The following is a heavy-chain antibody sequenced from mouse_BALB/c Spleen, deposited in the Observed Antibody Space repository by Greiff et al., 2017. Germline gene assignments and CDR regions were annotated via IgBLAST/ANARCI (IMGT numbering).Heavy chain of an antibody. CDR2: ISSGSSTI. J-gene: IGHJ4*01. CDR1: GFTFSSFG. Sequence: EVNLVESGGGLVQPGGSRKLSCAASGFTFSSFGMHWVRQAPEKGLEWVAYISSGSSTIYYADTVKGRFTISRDNPKNTLFLQMTSLRSEDTAMYYCASRAMDYWGQGTSVTVSS. CDR3: ASRAMDY. V-gene: IGHV5-17*02.